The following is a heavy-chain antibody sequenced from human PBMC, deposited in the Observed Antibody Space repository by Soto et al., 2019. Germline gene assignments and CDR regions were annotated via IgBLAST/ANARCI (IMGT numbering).Heavy chain of an antibody. Sequence: SETLSLTCTFSCGSIISYYWSWIRQPAGKGLEWIGRIYTSGSTNYNPSLKSRVTMSVDTSKNQFSLKLSSVTAADTAVYYCARGGYCSGGSCYRYGMDVWGQGTTVTVSS. CDR3: ARGGYCSGGSCYRYGMDV. D-gene: IGHD2-15*01. J-gene: IGHJ6*02. V-gene: IGHV4-4*07. CDR1: CGSIISYY. CDR2: IYTSGST.